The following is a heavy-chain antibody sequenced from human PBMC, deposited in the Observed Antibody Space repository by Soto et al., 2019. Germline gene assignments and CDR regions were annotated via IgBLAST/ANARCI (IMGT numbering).Heavy chain of an antibody. J-gene: IGHJ6*02. CDR1: GFTFSSYW. CDR3: ARTRGSGTYYYYYGMDV. Sequence: LRLSCAASGFTFSSYWMSWIRQAPGKGLEWVANIKQDGSEKYYVDSVKGRFTISRDNAKNSLYLQMNSLRAEDTTVYYCARTRGSGTYYYYYGMDVWGQGTTVTVSS. V-gene: IGHV3-7*01. D-gene: IGHD3-10*01. CDR2: IKQDGSEK.